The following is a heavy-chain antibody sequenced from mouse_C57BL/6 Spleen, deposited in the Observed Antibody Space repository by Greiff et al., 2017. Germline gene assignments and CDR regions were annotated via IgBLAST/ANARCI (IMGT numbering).Heavy chain of an antibody. CDR2: ISDGGSYT. D-gene: IGHD2-4*01. CDR3: AREVYYDYDGGAY. V-gene: IGHV5-4*01. Sequence: EVKLMESGGGLVKPGGSLKLSCAASGFTFSSYAMSWVRQTPEKRLAWVATISDGGSYTYYPDNVKGRFTISRDNAKNNLYLQMSHLKSEDTAMYYWAREVYYDYDGGAYWGQGTLVTVSA. J-gene: IGHJ3*01. CDR1: GFTFSSYA.